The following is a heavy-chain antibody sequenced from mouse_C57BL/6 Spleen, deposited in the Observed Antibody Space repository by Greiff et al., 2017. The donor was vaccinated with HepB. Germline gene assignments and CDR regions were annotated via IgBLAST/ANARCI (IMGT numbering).Heavy chain of an antibody. V-gene: IGHV1-42*01. CDR1: GYSFTGYY. CDR2: INPSTGGT. Sequence: EVQLQQSGPELVKPGASVKISCKASGYSFTGYYMNWVKQSPEKSLEWIGEINPSTGGTTYNRKFKAKATLTVDKSSSTAYMQLKSLTSEDSAVYYCAMGSFAYWGQGTLVTVSA. D-gene: IGHD4-1*01. CDR3: AMGSFAY. J-gene: IGHJ3*01.